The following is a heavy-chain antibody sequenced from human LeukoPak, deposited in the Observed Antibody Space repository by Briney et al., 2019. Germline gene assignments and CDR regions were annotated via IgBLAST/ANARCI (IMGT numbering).Heavy chain of an antibody. CDR2: IYYSGST. CDR3: ASTGIAARLYYFDY. V-gene: IGHV4-39*07. Sequence: SETLSLTCTVSGGSISSSSYYWGWIRQPPGKGLEWIGSIYYSGSTYYNPSLKSRVTISVDTSKNQFSLKLSSVTAADTAVYYCASTGIAARLYYFDYWGQGTLVTVSS. J-gene: IGHJ4*02. D-gene: IGHD6-6*01. CDR1: GGSISSSSYY.